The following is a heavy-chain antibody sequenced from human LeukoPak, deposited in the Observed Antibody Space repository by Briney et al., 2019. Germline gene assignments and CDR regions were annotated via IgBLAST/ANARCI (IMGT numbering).Heavy chain of an antibody. V-gene: IGHV1-69*13. D-gene: IGHD2-2*01. J-gene: IGHJ6*02. Sequence: ASVKVSCKASGGTFSSYAISWVRQAPGQGLEWMGGIIPIFGTANYAQKFQGRVTITADESTSTAYMELSSLRSEDTAVYYCARDVVVVPAAFNYYYYGMDVWGQGTTVTVSS. CDR1: GGTFSSYA. CDR3: ARDVVVVPAAFNYYYYGMDV. CDR2: IIPIFGTA.